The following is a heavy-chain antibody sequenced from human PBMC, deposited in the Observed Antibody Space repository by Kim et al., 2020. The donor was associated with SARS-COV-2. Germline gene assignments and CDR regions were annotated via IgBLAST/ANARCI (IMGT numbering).Heavy chain of an antibody. V-gene: IGHV3-7*01. CDR1: GFTFSSYW. CDR3: AREGGLVPRKVFDL. CDR2: IKQDGSEK. Sequence: GGSLRLSCAASGFTFSSYWMSWVRQAPGKGLEWVANIKQDGSEKYYVDSVKGRFTISRDNAKNSLYLQMNSLRAEDTAVYYCAREGGLVPRKVFDLWGRGTLVTVSS. D-gene: IGHD3-16*01. J-gene: IGHJ2*01.